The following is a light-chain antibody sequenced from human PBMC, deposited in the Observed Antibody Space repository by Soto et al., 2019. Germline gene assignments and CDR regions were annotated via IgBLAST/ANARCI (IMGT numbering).Light chain of an antibody. Sequence: QSALTQPASVSGSPGQSITISCTGTSSDVGGYNYVSWYQQNPGKAPKLMIYDVDIRPSGVSNRFSGSKSGNTAFPTISGLQAEDEADYHCSSYTTSSTLVVYGGGTKLTVL. J-gene: IGLJ2*01. CDR1: SSDVGGYNY. V-gene: IGLV2-14*01. CDR2: DVD. CDR3: SSYTTSSTLVV.